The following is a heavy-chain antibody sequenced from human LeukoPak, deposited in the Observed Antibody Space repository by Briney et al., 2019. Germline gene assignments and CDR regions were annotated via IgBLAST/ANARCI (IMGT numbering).Heavy chain of an antibody. CDR2: MNQDGSEK. D-gene: IGHD5-12*01. CDR3: ARDSGYDCFDY. CDR1: GFTFSGSW. V-gene: IGHV3-7*01. Sequence: GGSLRLSCAASGFTFSGSWMAWVRQAPGKGLEWVANMNQDGSEKNYVDSVKGRFTISRDNAKNSLYLQMNSLRAEDTAVYYCARDSGYDCFDYWGQVTLVTVSS. J-gene: IGHJ4*02.